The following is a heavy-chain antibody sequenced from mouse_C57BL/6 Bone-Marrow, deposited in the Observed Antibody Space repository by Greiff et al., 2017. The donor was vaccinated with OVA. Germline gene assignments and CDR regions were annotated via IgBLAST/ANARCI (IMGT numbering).Heavy chain of an antibody. CDR1: GYSFTGYY. V-gene: IGHV1-42*01. J-gene: IGHJ4*01. CDR2: FNPSTGGT. CDR3: AREGYYAMDY. Sequence: EVQLQQSGPELVKPGASVKISCKASGYSFTGYYMNWVKQSPEKSLEWIGEFNPSTGGTTYNQKFKAKATLTVDKSASTAYMQLKSLTSEDSAVYYCAREGYYAMDYWGQGTAVTVSA.